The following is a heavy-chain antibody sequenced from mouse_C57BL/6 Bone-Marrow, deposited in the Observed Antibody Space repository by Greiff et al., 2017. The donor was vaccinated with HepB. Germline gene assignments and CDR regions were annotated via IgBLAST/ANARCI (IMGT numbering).Heavy chain of an antibody. J-gene: IGHJ2*01. CDR2: IYPRSGNT. V-gene: IGHV1-81*01. CDR3: ARRQLRSHFDY. D-gene: IGHD3-2*02. CDR1: GYTFTSYG. Sequence: VQLQQSGAELARPGASVKLSCKASGYTFTSYGISWVKQRTGQGLEWIGEIYPRSGNTYYNEKFKGKATLTADKSSSTAYMGLRSLTSEDSAVYFCARRQLRSHFDYWGQGTTLTVSS.